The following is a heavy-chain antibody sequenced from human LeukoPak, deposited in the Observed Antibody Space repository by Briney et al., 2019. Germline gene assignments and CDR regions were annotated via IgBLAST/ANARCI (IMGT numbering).Heavy chain of an antibody. J-gene: IGHJ3*02. V-gene: IGHV3-7*01. CDR3: ARNAFDI. CDR1: GFIFSTYW. CDR2: IKQDGSEA. Sequence: PGGSLRLSCAASGFIFSTYWVSWVRQAPGKGLECVGNIKQDGSEASYVDSVKGRFTISRDNAKNSLYLRMNSLRAEDTAVYYCARNAFDIWGQGTMVTVSS.